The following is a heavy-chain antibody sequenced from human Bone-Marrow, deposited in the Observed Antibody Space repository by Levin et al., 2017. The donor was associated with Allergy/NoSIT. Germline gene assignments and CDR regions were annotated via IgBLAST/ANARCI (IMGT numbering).Heavy chain of an antibody. V-gene: IGHV4-59*08. CDR1: NGSLNGYH. CDR3: ARRDWNIIFDL. D-gene: IGHD1/OR15-1a*01. Sequence: SETLSLTCTVSNGSLNGYHWSWIRQSPGKGLEWIGYVYYVGRIDYNPSFKGRVTISLDMPKNQFSLRLISVTAADTAVYYCARRDWNIIFDLWGQGTVVTVSS. CDR2: VYYVGRI. J-gene: IGHJ3*01.